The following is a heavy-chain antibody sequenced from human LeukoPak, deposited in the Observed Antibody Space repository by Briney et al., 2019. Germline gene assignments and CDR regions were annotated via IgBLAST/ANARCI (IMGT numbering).Heavy chain of an antibody. D-gene: IGHD3-10*01. CDR1: GFTFSSYG. J-gene: IGHJ6*03. CDR3: AKDRKFYYGSGSYYYYYMDV. Sequence: GGSLRLSCAASGFTFSSYGMHWVRQAPGKGLEWVAFIRYDGSNKYYADSVKGRFTISRDNSKNTLYLQMNSLRAEDTAVYYCAKDRKFYYGSGSYYYYYMDVWGKGTTVTVSS. V-gene: IGHV3-30*02. CDR2: IRYDGSNK.